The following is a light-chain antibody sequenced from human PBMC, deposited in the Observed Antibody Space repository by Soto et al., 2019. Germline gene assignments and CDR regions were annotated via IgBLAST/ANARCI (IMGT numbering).Light chain of an antibody. CDR1: QSVLYSSNTKNY. CDR2: WAS. V-gene: IGKV4-1*01. CDR3: QHYYNLPHT. J-gene: IGKJ2*01. Sequence: DIVMTQSPDSLTVSLGEMATITCKSSQSVLYSSNTKNYIAWYQQKPGQPTKLLIHWASSREPGVPDRFSGSGSGADFTLSISSLQAEDVAAYYCQHYYNLPHTLGQGTKLEIK.